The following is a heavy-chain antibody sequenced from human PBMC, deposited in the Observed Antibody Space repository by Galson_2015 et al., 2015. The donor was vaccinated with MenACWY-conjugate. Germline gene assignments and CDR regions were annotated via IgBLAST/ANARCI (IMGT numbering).Heavy chain of an antibody. D-gene: IGHD3-10*01. CDR3: AREVTYYYGSGSYGAFDI. J-gene: IGHJ3*02. CDR2: IWYDGSNK. V-gene: IGHV3-33*01. CDR1: GFTFSSYG. Sequence: CAASGFTFSSYGMHWVRQAPGKGLEWVAVIWYDGSNKYYADSVKGRFTISRDNSKNTLYLQMNSLRAEDTAVYYCAREVTYYYGSGSYGAFDIWGQGTMVTVSS.